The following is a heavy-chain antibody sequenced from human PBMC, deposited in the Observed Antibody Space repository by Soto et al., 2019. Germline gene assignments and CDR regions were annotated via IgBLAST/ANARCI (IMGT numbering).Heavy chain of an antibody. Sequence: ASVKVSCKASGYTFTGYYMHWVRQAPGQGLEWMGWINPNSGGTNYAQKFQGWVTMTRDTSISTAYMELSRLRSDDTAVYYCARDADCSGGSCPGRFDPWGQGTLVTVSS. V-gene: IGHV1-2*04. J-gene: IGHJ5*02. CDR2: INPNSGGT. CDR1: GYTFTGYY. D-gene: IGHD2-15*01. CDR3: ARDADCSGGSCPGRFDP.